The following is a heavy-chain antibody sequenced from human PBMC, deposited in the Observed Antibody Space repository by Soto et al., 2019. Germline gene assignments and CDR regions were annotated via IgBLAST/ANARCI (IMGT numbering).Heavy chain of an antibody. Sequence: QVQLVQSGAEVKKPGSSVKVSCKASGGTFSSYTISWVRQAPGQGLEWMGRIIPILGIANYAQKFQGRVTIPADKSTSTAYMELSSLRSEDTAVYYCARDEPDIVVVVAATGGGNWFDPWGQGTLVTVSS. V-gene: IGHV1-69*08. CDR2: IIPILGIA. J-gene: IGHJ5*02. CDR1: GGTFSSYT. D-gene: IGHD2-15*01. CDR3: ARDEPDIVVVVAATGGGNWFDP.